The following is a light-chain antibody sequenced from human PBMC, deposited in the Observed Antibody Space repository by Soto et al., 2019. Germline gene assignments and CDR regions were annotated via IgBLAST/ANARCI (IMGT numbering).Light chain of an antibody. CDR1: QSISSW. V-gene: IGKV1-5*03. J-gene: IGKJ2*01. CDR3: QQYDYYPYT. Sequence: DIQMTQSPSTLSASVGARVTITCRASQSISSWLAWYQKKPGEAPKILIYTASSLETGVPSRFSGSGSGTEFTLTISSLQPDDFAAYYCQQYDYYPYTFGKGTKLEIK. CDR2: TAS.